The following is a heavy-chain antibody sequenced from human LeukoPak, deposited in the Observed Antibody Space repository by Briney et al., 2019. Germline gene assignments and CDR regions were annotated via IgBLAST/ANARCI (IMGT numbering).Heavy chain of an antibody. CDR1: GGSFTDYY. Sequence: PSETLSLTCAISGGSFTDYYWSWIRQPPGMGLEWIGDINDSGSTNSSPSLKSRVVISLDTSKSQLSLKLSPVTAADTATYFCARAGRGTSSRALDYWGQGTLVTVSS. D-gene: IGHD1-1*01. CDR3: ARAGRGTSSRALDY. J-gene: IGHJ4*02. V-gene: IGHV4-34*01. CDR2: INDSGST.